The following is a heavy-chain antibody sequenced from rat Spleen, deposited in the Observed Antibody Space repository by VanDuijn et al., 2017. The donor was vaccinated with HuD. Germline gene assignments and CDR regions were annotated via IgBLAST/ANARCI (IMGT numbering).Heavy chain of an antibody. CDR3: ARERYGYNYYFDY. CDR1: GFTFSNYD. V-gene: IGHV5-25*01. Sequence: EVQLVESGGGLVQPGRSLKLSCAASGFTFSNYDMAWVRQAPTKGLEWVASISTSGGSTYYRDSVKGRFTVSRDNAKSTLYLQMDSLRSEDTATYYCARERYGYNYYFDYWGQGVMVTVSS. J-gene: IGHJ2*01. CDR2: ISTSGGST. D-gene: IGHD1-4*01.